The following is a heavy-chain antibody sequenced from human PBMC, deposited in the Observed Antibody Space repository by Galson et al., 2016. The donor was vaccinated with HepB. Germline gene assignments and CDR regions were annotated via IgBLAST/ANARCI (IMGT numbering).Heavy chain of an antibody. CDR1: GFTYGIYW. V-gene: IGHV3-21*01. Sequence: SLRLSCAVSGFTYGIYWMSWVRQAPGKGLEWVSSMTSTNYRYYADSVRGRFTISRDNAKNSLYLQMNSLRAEDTAVYYCARGLPSERGTTPHDYWGQGTLVTVSS. J-gene: IGHJ4*02. CDR2: MTSTNYR. CDR3: ARGLPSERGTTPHDY. D-gene: IGHD1-1*01.